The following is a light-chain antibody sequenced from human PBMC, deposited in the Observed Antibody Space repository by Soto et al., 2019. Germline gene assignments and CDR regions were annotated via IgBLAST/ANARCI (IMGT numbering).Light chain of an antibody. V-gene: IGKV3-20*01. CDR1: QCVSSNN. CDR3: QQYGRSPFT. J-gene: IGKJ3*01. Sequence: EIVLKQSPGTLSLYPGERATLSCRASQCVSSNNLAWYQQRPGQAPRVVIYGASNRATGIPERFSGSGSGTDFTLTISRLEPEDFAVYYCQQYGRSPFTFGPGTKVDIK. CDR2: GAS.